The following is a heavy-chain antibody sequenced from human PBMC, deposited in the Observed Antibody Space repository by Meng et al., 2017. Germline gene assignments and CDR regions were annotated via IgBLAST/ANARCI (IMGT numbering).Heavy chain of an antibody. Sequence: GGSLRLSCATSGFTFSSYGMHWVRQAPGMGLEWVAVIWYDGSNKYYADSVKGRFTISRDNSKNTLFLQMNSLRVEDTAVYYCARDLALVAAAGSRKRKNYYYGMDVWGQGTTVTVSS. V-gene: IGHV3-33*01. J-gene: IGHJ6*02. CDR2: IWYDGSNK. CDR3: ARDLALVAAAGSRKRKNYYYGMDV. CDR1: GFTFSSYG. D-gene: IGHD6-13*01.